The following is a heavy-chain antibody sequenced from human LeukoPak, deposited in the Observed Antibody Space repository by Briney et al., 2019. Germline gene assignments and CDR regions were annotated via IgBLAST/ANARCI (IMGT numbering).Heavy chain of an antibody. CDR3: AINLHGGYCSGGICYGYFDY. J-gene: IGHJ4*02. D-gene: IGHD2-15*01. V-gene: IGHV1-69*01. CDR1: GGTFSSYA. CDR2: IIPIFGTA. Sequence: ASVKVSCKASGGTFSSYAISWVRQAPGQGLEWMGGIIPIFGTANYAQKFQGRVTITADESTSTAYMELSSLRSEDTAVYYCAINLHGGYCSGGICYGYFDYWGQGTLVTVSS.